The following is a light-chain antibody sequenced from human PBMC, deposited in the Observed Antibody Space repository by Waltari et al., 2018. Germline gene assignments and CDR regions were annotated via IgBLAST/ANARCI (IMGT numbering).Light chain of an antibody. V-gene: IGLV3-1*01. Sequence: SYELTQPPSVSVYPGQTASITRSGDTLGGKYACWYQQKPGQSAGLCIYQDSKPTSGIPERFSGSNSGNTATLTISGTQAMDEADYYCQAWDSSTVVFGGGTKLTVL. CDR3: QAWDSSTVV. CDR2: QDS. J-gene: IGLJ2*01. CDR1: TLGGKY.